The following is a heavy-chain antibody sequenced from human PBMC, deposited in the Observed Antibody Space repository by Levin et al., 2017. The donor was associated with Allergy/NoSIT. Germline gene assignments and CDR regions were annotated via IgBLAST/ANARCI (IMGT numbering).Heavy chain of an antibody. CDR3: VGESNLLAFDI. J-gene: IGHJ3*02. V-gene: IGHV3-64*01. CDR1: GFTISSYI. D-gene: IGHD2-15*01. CDR2: IDTNGRNT. Sequence: GESLKISCAASGFTISSYIMHWVRQAPGKGLEYVSSIDTNGRNTYYANSVKGRFTISRDTSKNTLYLQMGSLRAEDMAVYYCVGESNLLAFDIWGQGTLVTVSS.